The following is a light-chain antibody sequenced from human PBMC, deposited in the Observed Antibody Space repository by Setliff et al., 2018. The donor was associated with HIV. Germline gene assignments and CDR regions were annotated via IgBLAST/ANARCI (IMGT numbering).Light chain of an antibody. CDR3: TSYTTSRTVV. CDR2: DVT. Sequence: ALTQPASVSGSPGQSITISCTGTSSDVGLYNYVSWYQQHPGKVPKVMIYDVTNRPSGVSNRFSGSKSGNTASLTISGLQAEDEADYYCTSYTTSRTVVFGGGTKVTVL. V-gene: IGLV2-14*01. CDR1: SSDVGLYNY. J-gene: IGLJ2*01.